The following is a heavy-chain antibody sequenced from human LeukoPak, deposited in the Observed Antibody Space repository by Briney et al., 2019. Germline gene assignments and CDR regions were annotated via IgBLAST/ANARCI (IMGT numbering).Heavy chain of an antibody. CDR1: GGTFSSYA. CDR2: IIPIFGTA. CDR3: ARVTMGGPIFGVVIESAFDI. D-gene: IGHD3-3*01. Sequence: GASVKVSCKASGGTFSSYAISWVRQAPGQGLEWMGGIIPIFGTANYAQKFQGRVTITADKSTSTAYMELSSLRSEDTAVYYCARVTMGGPIFGVVIESAFDIWGQGTMVTVSS. V-gene: IGHV1-69*06. J-gene: IGHJ3*02.